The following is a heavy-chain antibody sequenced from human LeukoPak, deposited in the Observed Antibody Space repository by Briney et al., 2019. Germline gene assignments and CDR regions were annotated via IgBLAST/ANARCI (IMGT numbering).Heavy chain of an antibody. J-gene: IGHJ5*02. CDR2: ISGSGGST. CDR1: GFTFSSYA. V-gene: IGHV3-23*01. CDR3: AKDLNVSRAAAGTSWFDP. Sequence: GGSLRLSCAASGFTFSSYAMSWVRQAPGKGLEWVSAISGSGGSTYYADSVKGRFTISRDNSKNTLYLQMNSLRAEDPAVYYCAKDLNVSRAAAGTSWFDPWGQGTLVTVSS. D-gene: IGHD6-13*01.